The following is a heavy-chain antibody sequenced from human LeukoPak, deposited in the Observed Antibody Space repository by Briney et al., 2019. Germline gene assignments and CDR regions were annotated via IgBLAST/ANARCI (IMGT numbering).Heavy chain of an antibody. D-gene: IGHD3-10*01. J-gene: IGHJ6*03. Sequence: TGGSLRLSCAASGFTFSSYGMHWVRQAPGKGLEWVAFIRYDGSNKYYADSVKGRFTISRDNSKNTLYLQMNSLRAEDTAVYYCTRRGEYYGSGSYYYYYYMDVWGKGTTVTVSS. CDR3: TRRGEYYGSGSYYYYYYMDV. V-gene: IGHV3-30*02. CDR2: IRYDGSNK. CDR1: GFTFSSYG.